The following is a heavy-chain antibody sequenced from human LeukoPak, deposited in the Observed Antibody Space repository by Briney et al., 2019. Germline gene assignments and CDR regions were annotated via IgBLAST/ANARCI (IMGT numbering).Heavy chain of an antibody. CDR3: ARPYSSSWYNWFDP. CDR2: IKQDGSEK. V-gene: IGHV3-7*04. J-gene: IGHJ5*02. Sequence: GGSLRLSCAASGFTFSSYWMSWVRQAPGKGLEWVASIKQDGSEKYYVDSVKGRFTISRDNAQNSLYLQMNSLRADDTAVYYCARPYSSSWYNWFDPRGQGTLVTVSS. D-gene: IGHD6-13*01. CDR1: GFTFSSYW.